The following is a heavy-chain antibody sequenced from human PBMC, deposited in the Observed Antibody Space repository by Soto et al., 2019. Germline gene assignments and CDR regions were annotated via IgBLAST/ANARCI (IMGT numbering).Heavy chain of an antibody. V-gene: IGHV1-69*13. CDR1: GGTFSSYA. CDR2: IIPIFGTA. D-gene: IGHD3-16*02. Sequence: GASVKVSCKASGGTFSSYAISWVRQAPGQGLEWMGGIIPIFGTANYAQKFQGRVTITADESTSTAYMELSSLRSEDTAVYYCARDQGDTFGGVIATYYYGMDVWGQGTTVTVSS. CDR3: ARDQGDTFGGVIATYYYGMDV. J-gene: IGHJ6*02.